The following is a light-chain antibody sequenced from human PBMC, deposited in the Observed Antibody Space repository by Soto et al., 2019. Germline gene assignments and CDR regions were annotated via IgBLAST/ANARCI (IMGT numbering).Light chain of an antibody. J-gene: IGLJ3*02. CDR2: EHN. V-gene: IGLV6-57*03. CDR1: SGSIASYY. CDR3: QSYDNTNQV. Sequence: FMLTQPHSVSESTGKTVTISCTRSSGSIASYYVQWYRQRPGSAPTTVIYEHNQRPSGVPGRFSGFIDSSSNSASLTISGLKTEDEADYYCQSYDNTNQVFGGGTKVTVL.